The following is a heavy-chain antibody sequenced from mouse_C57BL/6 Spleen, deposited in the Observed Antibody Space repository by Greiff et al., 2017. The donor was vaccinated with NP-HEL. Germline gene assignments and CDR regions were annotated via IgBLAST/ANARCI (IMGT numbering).Heavy chain of an antibody. CDR2: IYPGDGDT. CDR3: AREEGDYDWYFDV. Sequence: QVQLQQSGPELVKPGASVKISCKASGYAFSSSWMNWVKQRPGKGLEWIGRIYPGDGDTNYNGKFKGKATLTADKSSSTAYMQLSSLTSEDSAVYYCAREEGDYDWYFDVWGTGTTVTVSS. V-gene: IGHV1-82*01. CDR1: GYAFSSSW. D-gene: IGHD1-1*02. J-gene: IGHJ1*03.